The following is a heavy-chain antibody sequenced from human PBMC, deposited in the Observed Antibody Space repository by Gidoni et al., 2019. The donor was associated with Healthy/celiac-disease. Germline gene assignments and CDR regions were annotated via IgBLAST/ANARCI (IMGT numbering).Heavy chain of an antibody. CDR1: GGSFSGSY. Sequence: QVQLQQWGAGLLKPSETLSLTCAVYGGSFSGSYWSWIRQPPGKGLEWIGEINHSGSTNYNPSLKSRVTISVDTSKNQFSLKLSSVTAADTAVYYCARFGGYSSSLRKFLRGTKEDYWGQGTLVTVSS. D-gene: IGHD6-6*01. CDR3: ARFGGYSSSLRKFLRGTKEDY. J-gene: IGHJ4*02. CDR2: INHSGST. V-gene: IGHV4-34*01.